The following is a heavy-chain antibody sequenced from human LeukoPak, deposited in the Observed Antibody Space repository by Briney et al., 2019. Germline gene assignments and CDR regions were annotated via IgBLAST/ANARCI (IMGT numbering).Heavy chain of an antibody. V-gene: IGHV4-4*02. J-gene: IGHJ4*02. CDR2: IYHSGST. Sequence: SGTLSLTCAVSGGSGGSISSSNYWSWVRQPPGKGLEWIGEIYHSGSTNYNPSLKSRVTISVDTSKNQFSLKLSSVTAADTAVYYCARRVYSNRLRVDYWGQGTLVTVSS. CDR3: ARRVYSNRLRVDY. CDR1: GGSGGSISSSNY. D-gene: IGHD6-13*01.